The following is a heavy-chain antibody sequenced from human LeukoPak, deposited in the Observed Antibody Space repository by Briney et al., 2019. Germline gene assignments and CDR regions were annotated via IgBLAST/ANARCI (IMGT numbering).Heavy chain of an antibody. CDR1: GGSISSTTYY. CDR3: ATQVAGGPLDY. J-gene: IGHJ4*02. CDR2: IYYTGRT. D-gene: IGHD6-19*01. V-gene: IGHV4-39*01. Sequence: PSETLSLTCAVPGGSISSTTYYWAWIRQPPGKGLEWIGSIYYTGRTHYIPSLKSRVTISLDTSKNQFSLSLSSVTAADTAVYYCATQVAGGPLDYWGQGTLVTVSS.